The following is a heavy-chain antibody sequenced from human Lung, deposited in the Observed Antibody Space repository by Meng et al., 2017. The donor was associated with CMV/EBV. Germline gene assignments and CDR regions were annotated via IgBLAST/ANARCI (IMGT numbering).Heavy chain of an antibody. CDR1: GFTFNSFW. V-gene: IGHV3-7*01. CDR2: IHQDGSES. CDR3: ARRPWGLDV. J-gene: IGHJ6*02. Sequence: GEXXKISCAASGFTFNSFWMSWVRQAPGKGLEWVASIHQDGSESFYVESVEGRFTISRDNAKDSLYLQMNALRAEDTAVYYCARRPWGLDVWGQGTTVTVSS.